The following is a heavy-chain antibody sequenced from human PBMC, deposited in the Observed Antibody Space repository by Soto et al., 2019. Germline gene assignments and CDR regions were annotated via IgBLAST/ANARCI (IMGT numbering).Heavy chain of an antibody. V-gene: IGHV3-30*18. CDR1: GFRFSGYG. CDR3: AKDYRLVIPTGHEGVCDY. Sequence: QVQLVESGGGVVQPGRSLRLSCAASGFRFSGYGMYWVRQAPGKGLEWISVISYDGSNKYYADSVKGRFTISRDNSKNTLSLQMNSLRDEDTSVYYCAKDYRLVIPTGHEGVCDYWGQGTRVTGSS. D-gene: IGHD2-2*01. J-gene: IGHJ4*02. CDR2: ISYDGSNK.